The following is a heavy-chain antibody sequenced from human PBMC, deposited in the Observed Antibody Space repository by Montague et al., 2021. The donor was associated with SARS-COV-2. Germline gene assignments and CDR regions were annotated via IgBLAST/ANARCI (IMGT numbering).Heavy chain of an antibody. CDR1: GGSIISSNYY. D-gene: IGHD3-3*01. J-gene: IGHJ5*02. CDR3: ARHLFKITFGVVITNQYNGIDP. CDR2: IDYIGNT. Sequence: SETLSLTCAVSGGSIISSNYYWGWIRQHPGKGLEWIGSIDYIGNTYHNPSLKSRVTISVETSKNQFSLNLSSVTAADTAVYYCARHLFKITFGVVITNQYNGIDPWGQGTLVTVSS. V-gene: IGHV4-39*01.